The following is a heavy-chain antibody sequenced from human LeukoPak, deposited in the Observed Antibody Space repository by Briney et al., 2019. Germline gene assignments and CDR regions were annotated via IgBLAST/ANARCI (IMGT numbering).Heavy chain of an antibody. V-gene: IGHV3-30*02. CDR2: IRYDGSNK. J-gene: IGHJ4*02. D-gene: IGHD4-23*01. Sequence: GGSLRLFCAASGFNFRFYAINWVRQTPGKGLECVASIRYDGSNKNYADSVKGRFTISRDNSKRMVYLQMDSLRAEDTALYYCAKNPHYGGNPPRHNFDSWGQGTLVTVSS. CDR3: AKNPHYGGNPPRHNFDS. CDR1: GFNFRFYA.